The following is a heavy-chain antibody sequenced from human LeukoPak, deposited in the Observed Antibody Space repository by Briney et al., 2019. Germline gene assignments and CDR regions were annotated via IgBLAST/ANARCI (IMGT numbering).Heavy chain of an antibody. CDR1: GVTLSNYA. CDR2: ISSSGSGGNT. J-gene: IGHJ4*02. Sequence: GGSLRLSGVASGVTLSNYATSWARQAPGKGLEWVSGISSSGSGGNTYYADSVKGRFTISRDSSRNTLYLQMNSLRAEDTAVYYCARDYGGPPIVGDSYYFDYWGQGTLVTVSS. V-gene: IGHV3-23*01. D-gene: IGHD1-26*01. CDR3: ARDYGGPPIVGDSYYFDY.